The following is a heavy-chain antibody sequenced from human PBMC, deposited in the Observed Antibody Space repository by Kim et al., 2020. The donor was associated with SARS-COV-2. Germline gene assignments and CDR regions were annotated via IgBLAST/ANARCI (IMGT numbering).Heavy chain of an antibody. V-gene: IGHV4-30-4*01. J-gene: IGHJ3*02. CDR1: GGSISSGDYY. CDR3: ARVRTRITMIVVVTDAFDI. CDR2: IYYSGST. Sequence: SETLSLTCTVSGGSISSGDYYWSWIRQPPGKGLEWIGYIYYSGSTYYNPSLKSRVTISVDTSKNQFSLKRSSVTAADTAVYYCARVRTRITMIVVVTDAFDIWGQGTMVTVSS. D-gene: IGHD3-22*01.